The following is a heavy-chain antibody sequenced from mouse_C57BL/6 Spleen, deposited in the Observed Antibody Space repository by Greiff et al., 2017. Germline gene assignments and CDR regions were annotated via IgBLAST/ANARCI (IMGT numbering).Heavy chain of an antibody. V-gene: IGHV1-80*01. CDR3: ATTIGYAMDY. D-gene: IGHD1-1*01. J-gene: IGHJ4*01. Sequence: QVQLKESGAELVKPGASVKISCKASGYAFSSYWMDWVKQRPGKGLEWIGQIYPGDGDTNYNGKFKGKATLTADKSSSPAYMQLSSLTSEDSAVYFCATTIGYAMDYWGQGTSVTVSS. CDR1: GYAFSSYW. CDR2: IYPGDGDT.